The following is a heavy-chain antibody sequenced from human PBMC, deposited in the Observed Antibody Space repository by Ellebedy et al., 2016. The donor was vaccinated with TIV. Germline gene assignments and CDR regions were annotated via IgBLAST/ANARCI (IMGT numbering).Heavy chain of an antibody. CDR1: GFSFRSYW. CDR2: IYQDGSTN. V-gene: IGHV3-7*01. Sequence: GGSLRLSCVASGFSFRSYWMSWVRQAPGKGLEWVANIYQDGSTNYYVDSVKGRFTISRDNAKNSLFLQMNSLGVEDTAVYYCARRGSYGDYAVQVNSWFDRWGRGTLVSVSS. CDR3: ARRGSYGDYAVQVNSWFDR. J-gene: IGHJ5*02. D-gene: IGHD3-16*01.